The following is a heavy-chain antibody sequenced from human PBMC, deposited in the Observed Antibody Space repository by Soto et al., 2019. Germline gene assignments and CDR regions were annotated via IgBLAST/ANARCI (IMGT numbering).Heavy chain of an antibody. CDR2: IYYSGST. D-gene: IGHD3-22*01. CDR1: GGSISSYY. J-gene: IGHJ6*02. V-gene: IGHV4-59*01. CDR3: ARVLLDYYDSSGYYYGPYYYGMDV. Sequence: PSETLSLTCTVSGGSISSYYWSWVRQPPGKGLEWIGYIYYSGSTYYNPSLKSRVTISVDTSKNQFSLKLSSVTAADTAVYYCARVLLDYYDSSGYYYGPYYYGMDVWGQGTTVTVSS.